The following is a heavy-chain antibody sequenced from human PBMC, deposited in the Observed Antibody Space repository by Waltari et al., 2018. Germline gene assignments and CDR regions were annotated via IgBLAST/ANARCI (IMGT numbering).Heavy chain of an antibody. V-gene: IGHV3-7*03. CDR1: GFTFSSYW. CDR2: IKQDGSEK. D-gene: IGHD6-6*01. J-gene: IGHJ6*02. Sequence: EVQLVESGGGLVQPGGSLRLSCAASGFTFSSYWMSWVRQAPGKGLEWVANIKQDGSEKYYVDSVKGRFTISRDNAKNSLYLQMNSLRAEDTAVYYCARSYSSSSGYYYYGMDVWGQGTTVTVSS. CDR3: ARSYSSSSGYYYYGMDV.